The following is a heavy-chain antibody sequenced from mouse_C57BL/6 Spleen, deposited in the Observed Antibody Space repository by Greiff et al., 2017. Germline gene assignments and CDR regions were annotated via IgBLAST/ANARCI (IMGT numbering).Heavy chain of an antibody. J-gene: IGHJ2*01. CDR3: ARSDYYGSTHYFGY. Sequence: EVQLQQSGPVLVKPGASVKMSCKASGYTFTDYYMNWVKQSHGKSLEWIGVINPYNGGTSYNQKFKGKATLTVDKSSSTAYMELNSLTSEDSAVYYCARSDYYGSTHYFGYWGQGTTLTVSS. D-gene: IGHD1-1*01. CDR2: INPYNGGT. V-gene: IGHV1-19*01. CDR1: GYTFTDYY.